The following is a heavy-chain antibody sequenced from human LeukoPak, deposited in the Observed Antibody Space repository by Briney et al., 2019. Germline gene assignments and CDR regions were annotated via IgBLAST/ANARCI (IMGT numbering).Heavy chain of an antibody. V-gene: IGHV4-38-2*02. CDR2: IYHSGST. Sequence: SETLSLTCTVSGYSIRSGDYWGWIRQPPGKGLEWIGNIYHSGSTYYNPSLKSRVTISVDTSKNQFSLKLSSVTAADTAMYYCARDWLVHCGGDCYSLYFDYWGQGTLVTVSS. J-gene: IGHJ4*02. CDR1: GYSIRSGDY. CDR3: ARDWLVHCGGDCYSLYFDY. D-gene: IGHD2-21*02.